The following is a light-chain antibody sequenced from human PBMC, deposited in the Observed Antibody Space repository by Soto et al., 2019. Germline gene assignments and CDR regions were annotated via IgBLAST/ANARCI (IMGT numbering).Light chain of an antibody. Sequence: EIVMTQSPAPLSVPPGERATLSVRASQSLSNNLAWYQQKPGQAPRILIYGASTRATDIPARFSGSGSGTEFTLTISSLQSEDFAVYDCQQYNNWPRTFGQGTKLEIK. V-gene: IGKV3-15*01. CDR2: GAS. CDR1: QSLSNN. J-gene: IGKJ2*01. CDR3: QQYNNWPRT.